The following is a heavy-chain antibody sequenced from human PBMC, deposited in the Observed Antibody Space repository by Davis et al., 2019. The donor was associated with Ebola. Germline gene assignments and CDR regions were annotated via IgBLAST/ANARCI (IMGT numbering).Heavy chain of an antibody. J-gene: IGHJ4*02. CDR1: GFIFHDFT. Sequence: GGSLRLSCAASGFIFHDFTMGWVRQAPGKGLEWVSTISAAGAVTYYADSVKGRFSLSRDNSKNTMYLQMNSLRTEDTAVYYCARFDTTGIDWGQGSLVTVSP. CDR2: ISAAGAVT. V-gene: IGHV3-23*01. CDR3: ARFDTTGID. D-gene: IGHD2/OR15-2a*01.